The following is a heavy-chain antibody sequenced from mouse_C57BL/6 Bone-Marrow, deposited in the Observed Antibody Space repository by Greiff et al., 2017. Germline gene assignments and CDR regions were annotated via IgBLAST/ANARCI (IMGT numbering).Heavy chain of an antibody. V-gene: IGHV1-81*01. CDR2: IYPRSGNT. J-gene: IGHJ2*01. Sequence: QVQLQQSGAELARPGASVKLSCKASGYTFTSYGISWVKQRTGQGLEWIGEIYPRSGNTYSNEKFKGKATLTADKSSSTAYMELRSLTSEDSAVYFCARRDYYGSRGNYWGQGTTLTVSS. CDR3: ARRDYYGSRGNY. D-gene: IGHD1-1*01. CDR1: GYTFTSYG.